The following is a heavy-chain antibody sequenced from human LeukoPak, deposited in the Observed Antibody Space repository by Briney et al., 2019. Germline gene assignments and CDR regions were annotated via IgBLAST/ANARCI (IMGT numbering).Heavy chain of an antibody. Sequence: GGSLRLSCAASGFTVNTNYMSWVRQAPGKGLEWVSIMHSVGTTYYADSVKGRFTFSKDNSKNTLYLQMNNLRAEDTAVYYCARDGSSGRGYYYYYGMDVWGEGTTVTVSS. CDR2: MHSVGTT. V-gene: IGHV3-53*01. CDR3: ARDGSSGRGYYYYYGMDV. CDR1: GFTVNTNY. D-gene: IGHD1-26*01. J-gene: IGHJ6*04.